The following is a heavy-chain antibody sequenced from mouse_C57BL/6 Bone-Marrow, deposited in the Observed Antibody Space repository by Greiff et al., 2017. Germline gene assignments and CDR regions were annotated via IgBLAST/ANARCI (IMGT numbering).Heavy chain of an antibody. CDR1: GYTFTSYW. Sequence: VQLQQPGAELVKPGASVKMSCKASGYTFTSYWITWVKQRPGQGLEWIGDIHPGSGSTNYHEKFKSKATLTVDTSSSTAYMQLSSLTSEDSAVYYCARDGSSFDYWGQGTTLTVSS. D-gene: IGHD1-1*01. V-gene: IGHV1-55*01. CDR3: ARDGSSFDY. J-gene: IGHJ2*01. CDR2: IHPGSGST.